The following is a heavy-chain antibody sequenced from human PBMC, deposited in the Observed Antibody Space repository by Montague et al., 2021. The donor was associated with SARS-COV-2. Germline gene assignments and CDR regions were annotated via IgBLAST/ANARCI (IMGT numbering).Heavy chain of an antibody. Sequence: SETLSLTCAVSGGSINSGGYSWSWIRQSPGKGLEWIGYILHSGGTNYNPSLKSRVTLSLDAAKNHFSLRLSSVTAADTAVYYCARRTDILTGYYDYWGQGTLVTVSS. D-gene: IGHD3-9*01. CDR3: ARRTDILTGYYDY. J-gene: IGHJ4*02. V-gene: IGHV4-61*03. CDR1: GGSINSGGYS. CDR2: ILHSGGT.